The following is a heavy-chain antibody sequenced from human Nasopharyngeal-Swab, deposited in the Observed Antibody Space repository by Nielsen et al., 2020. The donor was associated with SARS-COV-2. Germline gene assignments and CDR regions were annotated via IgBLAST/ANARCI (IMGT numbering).Heavy chain of an antibody. Sequence: GESLKISCAASGFTFSSYAMSWVRQAPGKGLEWVSAISGSGGSTYYADSVKGRFTISRDNSKNTLYLQMGSLRAEDMAVYYCARGGYCSGGSCYSLQYFDYWGQGTLVTVSS. CDR1: GFTFSSYA. J-gene: IGHJ4*02. D-gene: IGHD2-15*01. V-gene: IGHV3-23*01. CDR3: ARGGYCSGGSCYSLQYFDY. CDR2: ISGSGGST.